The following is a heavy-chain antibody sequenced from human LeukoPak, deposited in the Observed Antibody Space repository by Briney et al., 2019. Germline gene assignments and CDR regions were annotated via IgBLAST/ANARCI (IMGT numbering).Heavy chain of an antibody. V-gene: IGHV1-8*03. CDR3: ARRGPGVGTNDYYYYYYMDV. CDR2: MNPNSGNP. Sequence: ASVKVSCKASGYTFTSYDINWVRQATGQGLEWMGWMNPNSGNPGYAQKFQDRVTITRNTSISTAYMELSSLRSEDTAVYYCARRGPGVGTNDYYYYYYMDVWGKGTTVTVSS. D-gene: IGHD1-14*01. CDR1: GYTFTSYD. J-gene: IGHJ6*03.